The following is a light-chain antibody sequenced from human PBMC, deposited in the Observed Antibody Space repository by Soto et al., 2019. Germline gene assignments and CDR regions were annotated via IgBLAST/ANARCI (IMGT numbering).Light chain of an antibody. Sequence: DIQMTQSPSSLSASVGDRVTITCRASQGISNYLNWYQQNPGNATKLLISTASSLQSGVPPRVSGGGSGTDFTRTISSLQPEDFATYDCLQDYNYPRTFGQGTKVESK. V-gene: IGKV1-39*01. CDR1: QGISNY. J-gene: IGKJ1*01. CDR3: LQDYNYPRT. CDR2: TAS.